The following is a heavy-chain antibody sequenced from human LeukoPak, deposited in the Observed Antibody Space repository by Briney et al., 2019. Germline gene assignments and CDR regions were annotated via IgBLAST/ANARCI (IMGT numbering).Heavy chain of an antibody. CDR3: TTNLDY. Sequence: GGSLRLSCAASGFTFSSYWMSWVRQAPGKGLEWVGRIKSKIDGGTTDYAAPVKGRFTISRDDSKNTLYLQMNSLKIEDTAVYYCTTNLDYWGQGTLVTVSS. CDR1: GFTFSSYW. J-gene: IGHJ4*02. V-gene: IGHV3-15*01. CDR2: IKSKIDGGTT.